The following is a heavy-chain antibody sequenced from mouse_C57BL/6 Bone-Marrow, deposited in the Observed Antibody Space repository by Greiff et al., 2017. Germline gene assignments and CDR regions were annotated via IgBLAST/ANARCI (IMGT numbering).Heavy chain of an antibody. V-gene: IGHV1-5*01. CDR2: IYPGNSDT. CDR3: TRRVFLDYAMDY. Sequence: VQLQQSGTVLARPGASVKMSCKTSGYTFTSYWMHWVKQRPGQGLEWIGAIYPGNSDTSYNQKFKGKAKLTAVTSASTAYMELSSLTNEDSAVYYCTRRVFLDYAMDYWGQGTSVTVSS. J-gene: IGHJ4*01. CDR1: GYTFTSYW.